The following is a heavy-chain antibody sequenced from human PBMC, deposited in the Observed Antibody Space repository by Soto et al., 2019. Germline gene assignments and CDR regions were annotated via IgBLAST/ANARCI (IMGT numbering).Heavy chain of an antibody. CDR2: IGIAGDT. CDR3: ARDRHGMDV. Sequence: DVQQVESGGTLVQPGGSLRLSCAASGFSFSDYDMHWVRQATGKGLEWVSGIGIAGDTYYSGSVKGRFTISRENAKNSLYLQMNSLRAGDTAVYYCARDRHGMDVWGQGTTVTVSS. CDR1: GFSFSDYD. V-gene: IGHV3-13*01. J-gene: IGHJ6*02.